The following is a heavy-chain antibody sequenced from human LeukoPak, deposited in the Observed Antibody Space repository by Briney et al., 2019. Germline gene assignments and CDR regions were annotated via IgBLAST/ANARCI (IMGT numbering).Heavy chain of an antibody. D-gene: IGHD6-13*01. CDR2: MYYRGNT. CDR3: ATGVHGIAAAGDYYFDY. J-gene: IGHJ4*02. CDR1: GDSITGYY. V-gene: IGHV4-59*01. Sequence: PSETLSLTCTVSGDSITGYYWGWIRQPPGKGLEWIGYMYYRGNTNYDPSLKSRVTISIDTPNNQFSLKLSSVTAADTAVYYCATGVHGIAAAGDYYFDYWGQGTLVTVSS.